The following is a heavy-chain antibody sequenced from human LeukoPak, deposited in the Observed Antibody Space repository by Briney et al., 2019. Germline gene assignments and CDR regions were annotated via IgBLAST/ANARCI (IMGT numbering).Heavy chain of an antibody. CDR2: ISYDGSNK. CDR3: AKGPDYDP. D-gene: IGHD4-11*01. Sequence: GGSLRLSCAASGFTFSSYAMHGVRQAPGKGLEWVAVISYDGSNKYYEDSVKGRFTISRDNSKNTMYLQMNSLRAEDTAVYYCAKGPDYDPWGQGTLVTVSS. J-gene: IGHJ5*02. V-gene: IGHV3-30*04. CDR1: GFTFSSYA.